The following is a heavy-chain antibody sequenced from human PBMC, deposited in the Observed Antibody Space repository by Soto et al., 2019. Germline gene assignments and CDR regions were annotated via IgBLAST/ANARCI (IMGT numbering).Heavy chain of an antibody. CDR2: INAGNGNT. Sequence: QVQLVQSGAEVKKPGASVKVSCKASGYTFTSYAMHWVHQAPGQRLEWMGWINAGNGNTKYSQKFQGRVTITRDTSASTAYMELSSLRSEDTAVYYCARVRVGYSSSWQEGFDPWGQGTLVTVSS. CDR3: ARVRVGYSSSWQEGFDP. V-gene: IGHV1-3*01. CDR1: GYTFTSYA. J-gene: IGHJ5*02. D-gene: IGHD6-13*01.